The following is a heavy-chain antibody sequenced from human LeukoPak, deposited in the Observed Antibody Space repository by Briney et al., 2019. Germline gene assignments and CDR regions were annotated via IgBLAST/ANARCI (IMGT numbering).Heavy chain of an antibody. CDR2: ISAYNGNT. CDR3: ARGEPGCSGGSCYWFDP. Sequence: ATVKVSCKASGYTFTSYGISWVRQAPGQGLEWMGWISAYNGNTNYAQKLQGRVTMTTDTSTSTAYMELRSLRSDDTAVYYCARGEPGCSGGSCYWFDPWGQGTLVTVSS. J-gene: IGHJ5*02. D-gene: IGHD2-15*01. CDR1: GYTFTSYG. V-gene: IGHV1-18*01.